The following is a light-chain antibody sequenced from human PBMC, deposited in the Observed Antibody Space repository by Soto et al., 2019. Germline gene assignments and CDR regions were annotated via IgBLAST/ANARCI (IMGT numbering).Light chain of an antibody. V-gene: IGLV2-8*01. CDR2: EVS. CDR1: SSDVGGYNY. CDR3: SSYAGSNNSASYV. J-gene: IGLJ1*01. Sequence: QSPRPQPPSASGSPGQSVTISCTGTSSDVGGYNYVSWYQQHPGKAPKLMIYEVSMRPSGVPDRVSSSNSDNTASLTVSALQAVDAADYYCSSYAGSNNSASYVFRSGTKATVL.